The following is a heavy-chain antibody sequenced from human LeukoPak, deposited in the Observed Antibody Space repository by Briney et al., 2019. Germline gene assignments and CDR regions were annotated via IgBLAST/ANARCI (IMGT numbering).Heavy chain of an antibody. CDR1: GFSFNTYS. D-gene: IGHD2-2*01. CDR3: TSRYCTTTSCYSFDK. J-gene: IGHJ3*02. V-gene: IGHV3-21*01. CDR2: ISGTSGHI. Sequence: GGSLRLSCAASGFSFNTYSMNWVRQAPGKGLEWVSSISGTSGHILYADSVKGRFSISRDNAKNSLYLQMNSLRVEDTAVYYCTSRYCTTTSCYSFDKWGHGTLVTVSS.